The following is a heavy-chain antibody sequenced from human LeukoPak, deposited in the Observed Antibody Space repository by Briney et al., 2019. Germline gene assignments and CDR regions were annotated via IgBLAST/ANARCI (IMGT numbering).Heavy chain of an antibody. J-gene: IGHJ4*02. V-gene: IGHV3-30*18. CDR1: GFTFSIYG. CDR2: ISYDGGTS. D-gene: IGHD5-12*01. Sequence: PGGSLRLSCAASGFTFSIYGMHWVRQAPGKGLEWVAVISYDGGTSVCADPMKGRFTISRDNSKNTLYLQMDSLRAEDTAIYYCAKANSGYARPYFDYWGQGTLVTVSS. CDR3: AKANSGYARPYFDY.